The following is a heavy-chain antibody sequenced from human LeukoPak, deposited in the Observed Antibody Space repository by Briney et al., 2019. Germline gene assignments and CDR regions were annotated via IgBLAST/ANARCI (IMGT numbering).Heavy chain of an antibody. V-gene: IGHV4-34*01. CDR1: GGSFSGYY. J-gene: IGHJ3*02. Sequence: SETLSLTCAVYGGSFSGYYWSWIRQPPGKGLEWIGEINHSGSTNYNPSLKSRVTISVDTSKNQFSLKLSSVTAADTAVYYCARASPPYGSPPRDIWGQGTMVTVSS. CDR2: INHSGST. CDR3: ARASPPYGSPPRDI. D-gene: IGHD4-17*01.